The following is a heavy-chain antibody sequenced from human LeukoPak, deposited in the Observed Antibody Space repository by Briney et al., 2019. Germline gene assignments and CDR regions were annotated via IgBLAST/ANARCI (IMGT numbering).Heavy chain of an antibody. CDR1: GGSISSGDYY. CDR2: IYYSGST. CDR3: ARAAYSGSYHSDY. D-gene: IGHD1-26*01. J-gene: IGHJ4*02. Sequence: SETLSLTCTVSGGSISSGDYYWSWIRQPPGKGLEWIGYIYYSGSTYYNPSLKSRVTISVDTSKNQFSLKLSSVTAADTAVYYCARAAYSGSYHSDYWGQGTLVTVSS. V-gene: IGHV4-30-4*02.